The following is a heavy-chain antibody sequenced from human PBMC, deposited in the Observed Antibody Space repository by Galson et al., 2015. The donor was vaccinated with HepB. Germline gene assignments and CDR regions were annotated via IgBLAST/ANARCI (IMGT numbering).Heavy chain of an antibody. V-gene: IGHV6-1*01. D-gene: IGHD3-22*01. J-gene: IGHJ4*02. CDR3: ARGSRDTTSYYSPDY. Sequence: VSVESRITISVDTSKNQFSLQLNSVTPEDTAIYYCARGSRDTTSYYSPDYWGQGTLVTVSS.